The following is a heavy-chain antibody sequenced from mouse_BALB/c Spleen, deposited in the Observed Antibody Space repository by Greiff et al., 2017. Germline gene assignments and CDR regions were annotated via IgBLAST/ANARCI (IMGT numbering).Heavy chain of an antibody. Sequence: EVMLVESGGGLVKPGGSLKLSCAASGFTFSDYYMYWVRQTPEKRLEWVATISDGGSYTYYPDSVKGRFTISRDNAKNNLYLQMSSLKSEDTAMYYCARASIYYYGRDAMDYWGQGTSVTVSS. CDR1: GFTFSDYY. CDR3: ARASIYYYGRDAMDY. V-gene: IGHV5-4*02. CDR2: ISDGGSYT. D-gene: IGHD1-1*01. J-gene: IGHJ4*01.